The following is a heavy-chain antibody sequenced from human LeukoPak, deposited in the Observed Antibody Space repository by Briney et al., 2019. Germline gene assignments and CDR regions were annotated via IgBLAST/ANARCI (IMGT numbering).Heavy chain of an antibody. CDR2: INHSGST. Sequence: SETLSLTCAVYGGSFSGYYWGWIRQPPGKGLEWIGEINHSGSTNYNPSLKSRVTISVDTSKNQFSLKLSSATAADTAVYYCARGLYDSSALGMDYWGQGTLVTVSS. J-gene: IGHJ4*02. D-gene: IGHD3-22*01. V-gene: IGHV4-34*01. CDR1: GGSFSGYY. CDR3: ARGLYDSSALGMDY.